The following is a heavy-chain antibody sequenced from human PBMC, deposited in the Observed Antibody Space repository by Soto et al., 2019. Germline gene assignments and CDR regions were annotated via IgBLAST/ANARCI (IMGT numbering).Heavy chain of an antibody. CDR2: ISGYNGNT. D-gene: IGHD2-21*01. CDR3: ARDCIAARPPPYY. CDR1: GYTFTSYG. Sequence: VKATCTASGYTFTSYGINWVRQAPGQGLEWMGWISGYNGNTMYAQKVQGRVTMTKDTSTSTVYMELRSLRSDDTALYYCARDCIAARPPPYYRGQRTLVTVAS. V-gene: IGHV1-18*01. J-gene: IGHJ4*02.